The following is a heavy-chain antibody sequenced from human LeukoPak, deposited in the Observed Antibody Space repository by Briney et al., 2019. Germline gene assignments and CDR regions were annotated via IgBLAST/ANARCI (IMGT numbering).Heavy chain of an antibody. V-gene: IGHV3-11*04. Sequence: GGSLRLSCAASGFTFSDYYMSWIRQAPGKGLEWISYINLGGNTINYADSVKGRFTLSRDNAKNSLYLQMNTLRAEDTAVYYCARDLVWFGEPKGYYNYMDVWGKGTTVTVSS. CDR3: ARDLVWFGEPKGYYNYMDV. J-gene: IGHJ6*03. D-gene: IGHD3-10*01. CDR2: INLGGNTI. CDR1: GFTFSDYY.